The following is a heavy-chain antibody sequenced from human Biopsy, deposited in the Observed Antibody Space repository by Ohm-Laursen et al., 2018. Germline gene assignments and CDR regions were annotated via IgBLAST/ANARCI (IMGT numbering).Heavy chain of an antibody. V-gene: IGHV3-21*01. J-gene: IGHJ4*02. CDR3: ARDGEAKYCKHGVCPSDF. CDR1: GFTFSGFS. Sequence: GSLRLSCTASGFTFSGFSMNWVRQAPGRGLKWVSSISASGNHIYYTDSVKGRFTVSRDNGKNSVYLQMNSLRVEDTAVYYCARDGEAKYCKHGVCPSDFWGQGTLVTVSS. D-gene: IGHD2-8*01. CDR2: ISASGNHI.